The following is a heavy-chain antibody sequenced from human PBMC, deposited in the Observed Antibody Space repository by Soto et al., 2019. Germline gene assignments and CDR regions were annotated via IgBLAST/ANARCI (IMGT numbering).Heavy chain of an antibody. CDR1: GGSISSSSYY. CDR2: IYYSGST. V-gene: IGHV4-39*07. J-gene: IGHJ4*02. CDR3: ARRYGPGFDY. D-gene: IGHD4-17*01. Sequence: SETLSLTCTVSGGSISSSSYYWGWIRQPPGKGLEWIGSIYYSGSTYYNPSLKSRVTISVDTSKNQFSLNLTSVTAADTAVYYCARRYGPGFDYWGQGTLVTVSS.